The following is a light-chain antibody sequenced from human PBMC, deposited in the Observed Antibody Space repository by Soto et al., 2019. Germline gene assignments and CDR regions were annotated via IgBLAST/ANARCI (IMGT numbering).Light chain of an antibody. CDR3: QNYNSASIT. CDR1: QGISHY. CDR2: AAS. Sequence: DIPMTQSPSSLSASVGDRVTITCRASQGISHYLAWYQQKPGKVPKLLIYAASTLQSGVPSRFSGSGSGTDFTLTISSLQPEDVATYYCQNYNSASITFGQGTRLDIK. J-gene: IGKJ5*01. V-gene: IGKV1-27*01.